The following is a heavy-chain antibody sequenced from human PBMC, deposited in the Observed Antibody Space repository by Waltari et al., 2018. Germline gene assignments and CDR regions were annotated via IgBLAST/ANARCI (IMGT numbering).Heavy chain of an antibody. Sequence: EVQLVESGGGLVQPGGSLRLSFAASGFTFSSYSMNWVRQAPGKGLEWVSYISSSSSTIYYADSVKGRFTISRDNAKNSLYLQMNSLRAEDTAVYYCARGSSGYSDYLDYWGQGTLVTVSS. J-gene: IGHJ4*02. CDR3: ARGSSGYSDYLDY. CDR1: GFTFSSYS. CDR2: ISSSSSTI. V-gene: IGHV3-48*01. D-gene: IGHD3-22*01.